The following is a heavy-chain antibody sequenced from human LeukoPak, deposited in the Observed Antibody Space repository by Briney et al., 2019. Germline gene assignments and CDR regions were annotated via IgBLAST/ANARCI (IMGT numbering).Heavy chain of an antibody. D-gene: IGHD1-26*01. Sequence: GASVKVSCKASGGTFSSYAISWVRQAPGQGLEWMGRIIPILGIANYAQKFQDRVTITADKSTSTAYMELSSLRSEDTAVYYCARLGGRPNWFDPWGQGTLVTVSS. CDR3: ARLGGRPNWFDP. CDR1: GGTFSSYA. CDR2: IIPILGIA. V-gene: IGHV1-69*04. J-gene: IGHJ5*02.